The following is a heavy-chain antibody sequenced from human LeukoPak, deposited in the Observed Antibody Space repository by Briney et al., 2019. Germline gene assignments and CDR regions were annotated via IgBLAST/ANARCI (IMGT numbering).Heavy chain of an antibody. V-gene: IGHV3-43*02. Sequence: WGSPGLSCAASGFTFDDYALHWVRQAPGKGLLWVSLISGDGGWTYYADSLKGRFTISRDNSKNSLYLQMNSLTTEDTALYYCAKDGGGGYSSTYFFDNWGQATMPTVSS. CDR1: GFTFDDYA. CDR3: AKDGGGGYSSTYFFDN. D-gene: IGHD3-22*01. J-gene: IGHJ4*02. CDR2: ISGDGGWT.